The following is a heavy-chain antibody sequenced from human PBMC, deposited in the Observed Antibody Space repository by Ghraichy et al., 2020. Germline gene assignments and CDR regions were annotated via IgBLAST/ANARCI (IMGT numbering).Heavy chain of an antibody. V-gene: IGHV3-23*01. D-gene: IGHD6-13*01. CDR2: ISGSGGST. CDR1: GFTFISYA. J-gene: IGHJ4*02. CDR3: ARDEAGYSSN. Sequence: ETLSLTCAASGFTFISYAMSWVRQAPGKGLEWVSAISGSGGSTYYADSVKGRFTISRDNSKNMLYLQMGSLRGEDMAVYYCARDEAGYSSNWGQGTLVTVSS.